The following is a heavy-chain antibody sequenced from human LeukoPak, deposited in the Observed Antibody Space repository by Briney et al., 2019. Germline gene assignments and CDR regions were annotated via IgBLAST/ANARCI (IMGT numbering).Heavy chain of an antibody. CDR1: GFTFDDYA. V-gene: IGHV3-9*01. J-gene: IGHJ4*02. D-gene: IGHD2-15*01. CDR2: ISWNSGSI. CDR3: AKDSENTGYCSGGSCYTFDY. Sequence: GRSLRLSCAASGFTFDDYAMHWVRQAPGKGLEWVSGISWNSGSIGYADSVKGRFTISRDNATNSLYLQMNSLRAEDTALYYCAKDSENTGYCSGGSCYTFDYWGQGTLVTVSS.